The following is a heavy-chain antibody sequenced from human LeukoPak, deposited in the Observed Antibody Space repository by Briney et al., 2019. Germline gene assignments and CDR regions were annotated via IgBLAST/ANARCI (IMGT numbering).Heavy chain of an antibody. V-gene: IGHV4-39*07. Sequence: SETLSLTCTVSGGSISSSSYYWGWIRQPPGKGLEWIGSIYDSGSTYNNPSLKSRVTISVDTSKNQFSLKLSSVTAADTAVYYCARRRGLGYCSGGSCSGAFDIWGQGTMVTVSS. CDR3: ARRRGLGYCSGGSCSGAFDI. J-gene: IGHJ3*02. D-gene: IGHD2-15*01. CDR2: IYDSGST. CDR1: GGSISSSSYY.